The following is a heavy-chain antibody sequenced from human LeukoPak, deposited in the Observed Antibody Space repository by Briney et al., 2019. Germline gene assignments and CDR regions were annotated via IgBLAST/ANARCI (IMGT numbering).Heavy chain of an antibody. J-gene: IGHJ4*02. CDR3: ARAPLGGRGYPSNDY. V-gene: IGHV4-4*02. D-gene: IGHD6-13*01. CDR2: IYHSRST. Sequence: PSGTLSLTCAVSGGSISSSNWWSWVRQPPGKGLEWIGEIYHSRSTNYNPSLESRVAMSVDTSKNQFSLKLSSVTAADTAVYYCARAPLGGRGYPSNDYWGQGTLVTVSS. CDR1: GGSISSSNW.